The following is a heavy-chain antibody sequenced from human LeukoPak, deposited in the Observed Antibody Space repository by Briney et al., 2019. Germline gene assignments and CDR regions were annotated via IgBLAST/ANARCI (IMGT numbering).Heavy chain of an antibody. Sequence: ASVKVSCKASAYTFTSYGISWVRQAPGQGLEWMGWISVYNGHTNYAQNLQGRVTMTTDTSTSTAYMDLRSLRSDDTAVYYCARTTTSFTAVGSFDIWGQGTMVTVSS. CDR1: AYTFTSYG. CDR3: ARTTTSFTAVGSFDI. J-gene: IGHJ3*02. D-gene: IGHD6-19*01. CDR2: ISVYNGHT. V-gene: IGHV1-18*01.